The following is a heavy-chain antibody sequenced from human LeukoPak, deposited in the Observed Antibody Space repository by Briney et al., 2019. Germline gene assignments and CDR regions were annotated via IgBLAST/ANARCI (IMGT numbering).Heavy chain of an antibody. CDR3: ARDADYYDSSGFAGNWFDP. CDR2: IYYSGST. CDR1: GGSISSGGYY. D-gene: IGHD3-22*01. Sequence: SETLSLTCTVSGGSISSGGYYWSWIRQHPGKGLEWIGYIYYSGSTYYNPSLKSRVTISVDTSKNQFSLKLSSVTAADTAVYYCARDADYYDSSGFAGNWFDPWGQGTLVTVSS. V-gene: IGHV4-31*03. J-gene: IGHJ5*02.